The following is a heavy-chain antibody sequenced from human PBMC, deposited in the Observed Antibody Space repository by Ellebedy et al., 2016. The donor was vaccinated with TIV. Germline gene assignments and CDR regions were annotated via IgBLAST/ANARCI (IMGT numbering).Heavy chain of an antibody. D-gene: IGHD2-2*01. J-gene: IGHJ6*02. CDR3: ARDRTNNVVVPAAMGEGVVYYYYGMDV. CDR2: IIPIFGTA. V-gene: IGHV1-69*13. Sequence: SVKVSCXASGGTFSSYAISWVRQAPGQGLEWMGGIIPIFGTANYAQKFQGRVTITADESTSTAYMELSSLRSEDTAVYYCARDRTNNVVVPAAMGEGVVYYYYGMDVWGQGTTVTVSS. CDR1: GGTFSSYA.